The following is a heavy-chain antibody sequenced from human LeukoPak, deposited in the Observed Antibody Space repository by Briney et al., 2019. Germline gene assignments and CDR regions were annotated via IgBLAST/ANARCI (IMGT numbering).Heavy chain of an antibody. CDR2: ISGSGGST. CDR1: GFTFSGYA. D-gene: IGHD3-22*01. J-gene: IGHJ6*02. V-gene: IGHV3-23*01. Sequence: GGSLRLSCAASGFTFSGYAMSWVRQAPGKGLEWVSAISGSGGSTYYADSVKGRFTISRDNSKNTLYLQMNSLRAEDTAVYYCALYSSGYYYYYYYGMDVWGQGTTVTVSS. CDR3: ALYSSGYYYYYYYGMDV.